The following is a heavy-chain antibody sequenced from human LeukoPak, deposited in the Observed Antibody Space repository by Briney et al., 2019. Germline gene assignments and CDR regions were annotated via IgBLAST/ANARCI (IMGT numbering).Heavy chain of an antibody. CDR1: GGSISSGGYS. D-gene: IGHD6-13*01. CDR3: ARGYSSSWYGWFDP. V-gene: IGHV4-31*03. J-gene: IGHJ5*02. Sequence: SQTLSLTCTVSGGSISSGGYSWSWIRQHPGKGLEWIGYIYYSGSTYYNPPLKSRVTISVDTSKNQFSLKLSSVTAADTAVYYCARGYSSSWYGWFDPWGQGTLVTVSS. CDR2: IYYSGST.